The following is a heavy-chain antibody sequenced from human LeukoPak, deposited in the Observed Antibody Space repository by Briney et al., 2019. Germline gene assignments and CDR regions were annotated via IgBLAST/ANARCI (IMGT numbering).Heavy chain of an antibody. Sequence: PGRSLRLSCEASGFTFSGYAMHWVRQAPGKGLEGGEVISYDGSNKYYADSVKGRFTISRDNSKNTLYLQMNSLRAEDTAVYYCARGGDVVTMIVVVTPLYGYWGQGTLVTVSS. V-gene: IGHV3-30-3*01. CDR1: GFTFSGYA. J-gene: IGHJ4*02. CDR2: ISYDGSNK. D-gene: IGHD3-22*01. CDR3: ARGGDVVTMIVVVTPLYGY.